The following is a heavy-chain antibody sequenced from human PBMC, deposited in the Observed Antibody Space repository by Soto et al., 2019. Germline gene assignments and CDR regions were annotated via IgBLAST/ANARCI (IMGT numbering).Heavy chain of an antibody. CDR3: ARPSSGWYYFDY. J-gene: IGHJ4*02. Sequence: GGSLRLSCAASGFTFSSYAMSWVRQAPGKGLEWVSAISGSGGSTYYADSVKGRFTISRDNSKNTLYLQMNSLRAEDTAVYYCARPSSGWYYFDYWGQGTLVTVSS. CDR1: GFTFSSYA. CDR2: ISGSGGST. D-gene: IGHD6-19*01. V-gene: IGHV3-23*01.